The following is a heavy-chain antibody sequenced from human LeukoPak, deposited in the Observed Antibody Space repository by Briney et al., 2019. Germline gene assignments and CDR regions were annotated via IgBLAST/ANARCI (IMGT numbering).Heavy chain of an antibody. D-gene: IGHD3-22*01. CDR2: INHSGST. CDR1: GGSISSSSYY. CDR3: ASQAFNYYDSSAMPNWFDP. V-gene: IGHV4-39*07. Sequence: SETLSLTCTVSGGSISSSSYYWSWIRQPPGKGLEWIGEINHSGSTNYNPSLKSRVTISVDTSKNQFSLKLSSVTAADTAVYYCASQAFNYYDSSAMPNWFDPWGQGTLVTVSS. J-gene: IGHJ5*02.